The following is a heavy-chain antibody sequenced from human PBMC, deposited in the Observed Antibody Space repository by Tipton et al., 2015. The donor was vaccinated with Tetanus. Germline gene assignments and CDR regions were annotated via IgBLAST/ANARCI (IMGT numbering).Heavy chain of an antibody. D-gene: IGHD5-18*01. CDR2: ISGGGDRT. J-gene: IGHJ4*02. V-gene: IGHV3-23*02. Sequence: GSLRLSCAGSGFTFGIYAMSWVRQAPGKGLEWVSAISGGGDRTFYEDSVKGRFTISRDNSKNIHYLEMSSLRAEDTAVYYCARWLEGSIAELDYWGQGTLVAVSS. CDR3: ARWLEGSIAELDY. CDR1: GFTFGIYA.